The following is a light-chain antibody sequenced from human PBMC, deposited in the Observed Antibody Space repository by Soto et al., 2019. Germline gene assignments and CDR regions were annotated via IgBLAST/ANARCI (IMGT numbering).Light chain of an antibody. CDR2: GAS. CDR3: QQYINWPRLT. J-gene: IGKJ4*01. CDR1: QSVSTN. Sequence: EIVLTQSPATLSVSPGERATLSCRASQSVSTNLVWYQQKPGQAPRLLIFGASTRATNIPARFSGNGSGTEFTLTISSLQSEDFAVYYCQQYINWPRLTFGGGTKVEIK. V-gene: IGKV3-15*01.